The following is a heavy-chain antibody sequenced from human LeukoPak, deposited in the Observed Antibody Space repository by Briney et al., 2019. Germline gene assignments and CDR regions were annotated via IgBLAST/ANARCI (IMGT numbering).Heavy chain of an antibody. J-gene: IGHJ4*02. Sequence: GGSLRLSCAASGFTFSSYAMSWARQAPGKGLEWVSAISGSGGSTYYADSVKGRFTISRDNSKNTLYLQMNSLRAEDTAVYYCAKDLEPTAAGQIDYWGQGTLVTVSS. CDR1: GFTFSSYA. D-gene: IGHD6-13*01. CDR3: AKDLEPTAAGQIDY. CDR2: ISGSGGST. V-gene: IGHV3-23*01.